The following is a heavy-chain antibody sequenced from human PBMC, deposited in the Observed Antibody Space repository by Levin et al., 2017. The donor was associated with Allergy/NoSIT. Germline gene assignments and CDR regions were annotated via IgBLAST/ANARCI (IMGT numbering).Heavy chain of an antibody. J-gene: IGHJ3*02. V-gene: IGHV4-39*01. CDR2: IYYSGST. CDR3: ARHFEWIYAFDI. Sequence: SETLSLTCTVSGGSISSSSYYWGWIRQPPGKGLEWIGSIYYSGSTYYNPSLKSRVTISVDTSKNQFSLKLSSVTAADTAVYYCARHFEWIYAFDIWGQGTMVTVSS. D-gene: IGHD3-3*01. CDR1: GGSISSSSYY.